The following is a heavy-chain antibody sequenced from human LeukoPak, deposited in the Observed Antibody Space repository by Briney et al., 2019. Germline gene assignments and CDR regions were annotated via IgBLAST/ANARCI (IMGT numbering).Heavy chain of an antibody. CDR3: VRDPSGSGFAFDS. D-gene: IGHD1-1*01. J-gene: IGHJ4*02. CDR1: GFTFNSYA. V-gene: IGHV3-33*08. CDR2: IWFDGSNK. Sequence: GGSLRLSCAASGFTFNSYAMSWVRQAPGKGLEWVAFIWFDGSNKHYADSVKGRFTISRDNSEDTLYLQMNSLRAEDTAVYYCVRDPSGSGFAFDSWGQGALVTVSS.